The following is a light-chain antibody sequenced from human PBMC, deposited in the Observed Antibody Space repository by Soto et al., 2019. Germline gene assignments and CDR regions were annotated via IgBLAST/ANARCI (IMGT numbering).Light chain of an antibody. CDR3: QQYDSYPYT. CDR1: QSISSW. J-gene: IGKJ2*01. Sequence: DIQMTQSPSTLSASVGDRVTITCRASQSISSWLAWYQQKPGKAPKLLIYKASSLESGVPSRFSGSGSGTEFTLTISSLQPDDFATYYCQQYDSYPYTFGQGTRLEIK. V-gene: IGKV1-5*03. CDR2: KAS.